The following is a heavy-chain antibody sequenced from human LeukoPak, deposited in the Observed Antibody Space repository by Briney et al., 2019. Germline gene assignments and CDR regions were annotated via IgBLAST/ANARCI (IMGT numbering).Heavy chain of an antibody. CDR2: ISGSGGST. CDR3: AKLSYYYDSSGYYYVFDYYYGMDV. J-gene: IGHJ6*02. CDR1: GFTFSSYA. D-gene: IGHD3-22*01. V-gene: IGHV3-23*01. Sequence: PGGSLRLSCAASGFTFSSYAMSWVRQAPGKGLEWVSAISGSGGSTYYADSVKGRFTISRDNSKNTLYLQMNSLRAEDTAVYYCAKLSYYYDSSGYYYVFDYYYGMDVWGQGTTVTVSS.